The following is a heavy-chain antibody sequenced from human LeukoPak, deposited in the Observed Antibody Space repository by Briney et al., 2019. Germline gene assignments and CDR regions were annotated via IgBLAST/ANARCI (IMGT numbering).Heavy chain of an antibody. CDR2: VYYSGTT. D-gene: IGHD3-16*01. V-gene: IGHV4-39*07. Sequence: SETLSLTCSVSGGSISLSYYYWGWIRQPPGKALEWIGSVYYSGTTSYNPSLKSRVTISVDMSKNQFSLKLSSVTAADTAVYYCARETSQKGAHYMDVWGKGTTITISS. J-gene: IGHJ6*03. CDR3: ARETSQKGAHYMDV. CDR1: GGSISLSYYY.